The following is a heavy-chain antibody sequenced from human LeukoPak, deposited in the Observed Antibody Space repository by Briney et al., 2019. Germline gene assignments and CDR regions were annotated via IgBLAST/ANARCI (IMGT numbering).Heavy chain of an antibody. CDR1: GFTLSSYS. CDR3: ASFPGPAWIGIVVVPAAILWAV. V-gene: IGHV3-74*01. D-gene: IGHD2-2*02. Sequence: GGSLRLSCAASGFTLSSYSMNWVRHAPGKGLVWVSRINSDESSTIYADSVKGRFTISRDNAKNTLYLQINSLRAEDTAVYYCASFPGPAWIGIVVVPAAILWAVWGKGTTVTVSS. CDR2: INSDESST. J-gene: IGHJ6*04.